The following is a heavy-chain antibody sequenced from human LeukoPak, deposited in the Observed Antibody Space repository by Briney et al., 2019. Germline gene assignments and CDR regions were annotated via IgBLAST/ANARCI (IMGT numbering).Heavy chain of an antibody. D-gene: IGHD3-22*01. CDR3: ARMTYYYDSSGYYRAPYFDY. Sequence: SETLSLTCTVSGGSISSRSHYWCWIRQPPGKGLEWLGSIYYSGSTSYNPSLKRRVTISVDTSKNQFSLKLSSVTAADTAVYYCARMTYYYDSSGYYRAPYFDYWGQGILVTVSS. V-gene: IGHV4-39*07. CDR2: IYYSGST. CDR1: GGSISSRSHY. J-gene: IGHJ4*02.